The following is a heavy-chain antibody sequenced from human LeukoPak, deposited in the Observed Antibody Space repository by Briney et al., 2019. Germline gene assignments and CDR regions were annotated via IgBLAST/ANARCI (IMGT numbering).Heavy chain of an antibody. V-gene: IGHV3-74*01. J-gene: IGHJ5*02. Sequence: GGSLRLSCAASGFSFSSYLMHWVRQAPGKGLVWVSRINSDGSSTSHADSVKGRFTISRDNAKNTLYLQMNSLRAEDTAIYYCAKPISGGLAVSADWFDPWGQGTLVTVS. CDR2: INSDGSST. CDR1: GFSFSSYL. D-gene: IGHD6-19*01. CDR3: AKPISGGLAVSADWFDP.